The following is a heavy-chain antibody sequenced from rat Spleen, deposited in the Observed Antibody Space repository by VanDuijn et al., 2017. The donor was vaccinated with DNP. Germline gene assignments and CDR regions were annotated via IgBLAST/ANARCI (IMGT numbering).Heavy chain of an antibody. CDR1: GFTFSDYY. J-gene: IGHJ4*01. CDR3: ARHGEVPTRYAMDA. V-gene: IGHV5-7*01. D-gene: IGHD2-1*01. CDR2: LTYDGGST. Sequence: EVQLVESGGGLVQPGRSLKLSCAASGFTFSDYYMAWVRQAPTKGLEWVAYLTYDGGSTYYRDSVKGRFTIFRDNAKSTLYLQMDSLRSEETATYYCARHGEVPTRYAMDAWGQGTSVTVSS.